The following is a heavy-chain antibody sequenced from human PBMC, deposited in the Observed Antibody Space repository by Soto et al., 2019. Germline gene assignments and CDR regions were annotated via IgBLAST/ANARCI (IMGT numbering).Heavy chain of an antibody. CDR2: IYYTGNT. Sequence: SETLSLTCAVSGGSIDSSSYYWGWIRQPPGKGLEWIGSIYYTGNTYYSPSLESRVTISVDTSKNQFSLKLRSVTAADTALYFCARPGAPYSRDQTGIDYWDQGTRVTVSS. D-gene: IGHD7-27*01. V-gene: IGHV4-39*01. J-gene: IGHJ4*02. CDR1: GGSIDSSSYY. CDR3: ARPGAPYSRDQTGIDY.